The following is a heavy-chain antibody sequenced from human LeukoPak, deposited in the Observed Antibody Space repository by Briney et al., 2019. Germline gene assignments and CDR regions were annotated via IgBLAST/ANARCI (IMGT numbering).Heavy chain of an antibody. Sequence: GGSLRLSCAASGFTFSSYAMPWVRQAPGKGLEYVSAISSNGGSTYYANSVKGRFTISRDNSKNTLYLQMGSLRAEDMAVYYCARVKGTVSRHYYYGMDVWGQGTTVTVSS. CDR2: ISSNGGST. V-gene: IGHV3-64*01. CDR3: ARVKGTVSRHYYYGMDV. D-gene: IGHD4-11*01. J-gene: IGHJ6*02. CDR1: GFTFSSYA.